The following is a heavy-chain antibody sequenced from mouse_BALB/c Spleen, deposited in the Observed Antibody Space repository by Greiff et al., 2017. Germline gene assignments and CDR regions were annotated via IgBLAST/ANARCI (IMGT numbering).Heavy chain of an antibody. J-gene: IGHJ4*01. CDR1: GYTFTSYW. V-gene: IGHV1S81*02. CDR2: INPSNGRT. CDR3: ARRELGRFYAMDY. D-gene: IGHD4-1*01. Sequence: VQLQQPGAELVKPGASVKLSCKASGYTFTSYWMHWVKQRPGQGLEWIGEINPSNGRTNYNEKFKSKATLTVDKSSSTAYMQLSSLTSEDSAVYYCARRELGRFYAMDYWGQGTSVTVSS.